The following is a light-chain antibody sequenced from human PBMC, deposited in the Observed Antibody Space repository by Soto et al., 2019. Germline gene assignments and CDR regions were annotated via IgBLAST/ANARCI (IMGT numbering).Light chain of an antibody. V-gene: IGKV1-39*01. CDR2: AAS. CDR3: QQYYNSVLN. Sequence: DIQITHSPCSLSASLVDGVTITFRASQSISNFLNWFQHKPGKAPKVLISAASTLQSGVPPRFSGSVSGTDFTLTISSLQPEDSASYYCQQYYNSVLNFGGGTKVDIK. J-gene: IGKJ4*01. CDR1: QSISNF.